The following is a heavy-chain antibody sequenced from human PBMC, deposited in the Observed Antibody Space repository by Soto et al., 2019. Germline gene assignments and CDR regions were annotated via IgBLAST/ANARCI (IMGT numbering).Heavy chain of an antibody. J-gene: IGHJ5*02. D-gene: IGHD3-10*01. CDR3: ARAVAGENLFDP. CDR2: IGTAGDT. Sequence: EVQLVESGGGLVQPGGSLRLSCAASGFTFSSYDMHWVRQATGKGLEWVSAIGTAGDTYYPGSVKGRFTISRENAKNSLYLQMNSLRAGDTAVYYCARAVAGENLFDPWGQGTLVTVSS. CDR1: GFTFSSYD. V-gene: IGHV3-13*01.